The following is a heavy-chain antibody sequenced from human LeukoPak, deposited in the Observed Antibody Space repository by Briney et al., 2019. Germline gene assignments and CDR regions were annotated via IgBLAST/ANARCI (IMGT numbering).Heavy chain of an antibody. Sequence: GGSFSGYYWSWIRQPPGKGLEWIGEINHSGSTNYNPSLKSRVTISVDTSKNQFSLKLSSVTAADTAVYYCARRRMSIAARPSTRWFDPWGQGTLVTVSS. CDR2: INHSGST. CDR1: GGSFSGYY. CDR3: ARRRMSIAARPSTRWFDP. D-gene: IGHD6-6*01. V-gene: IGHV4-34*01. J-gene: IGHJ5*02.